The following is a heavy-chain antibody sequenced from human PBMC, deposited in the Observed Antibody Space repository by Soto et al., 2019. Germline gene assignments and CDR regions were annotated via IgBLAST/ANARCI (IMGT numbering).Heavy chain of an antibody. CDR1: GFTVGSNY. CDR2: IYSEGTP. D-gene: IGHD3-9*01. CDR3: ARSTYYDILTGSYYYYAMDV. V-gene: IGHV3-53*01. J-gene: IGHJ6*02. Sequence: GGSLRLSCAASGFTVGSNYMSWVRQAPGKGLEWVSVIYSEGTPYYADSVKGRFTISRENSNNTLYLHMNNLRAEDTAVYYCARSTYYDILTGSYYYYAMDVWGQGATVTVSS.